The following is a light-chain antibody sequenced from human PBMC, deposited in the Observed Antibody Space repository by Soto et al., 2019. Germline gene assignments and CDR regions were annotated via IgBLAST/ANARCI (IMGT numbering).Light chain of an antibody. CDR2: GAS. CDR3: QQLNSYPLT. J-gene: IGKJ1*01. Sequence: DIQLTQSPSFLSASVGDRVTITCRASQGISSHLAWYQQKPGKAPELLIYGASTLQSGVPSRFSGSGSGTEFTLTISSLQSEDFATYYCQQLNSYPLTFGQGTKVDIK. V-gene: IGKV1-9*01. CDR1: QGISSH.